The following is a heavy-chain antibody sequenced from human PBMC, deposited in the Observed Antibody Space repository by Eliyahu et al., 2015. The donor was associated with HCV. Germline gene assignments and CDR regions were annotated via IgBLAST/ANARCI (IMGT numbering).Heavy chain of an antibody. V-gene: IGHV1-24*01. CDR2: FDPEDGET. CDR1: GYXLTXLS. Sequence: QVQLVQSGAEVKKPGASVKVXCKVSGYXLTXLSXHWGRQAPGKGLEWMGGFDPEDGETIYAQKFQGRVTMTEDTSTDTAYMELSSLRSEDTAVYYCATVKRHYDFWSGYYTSYYFDYWGQGTLVTVSS. CDR3: ATVKRHYDFWSGYYTSYYFDY. J-gene: IGHJ4*02. D-gene: IGHD3-3*01.